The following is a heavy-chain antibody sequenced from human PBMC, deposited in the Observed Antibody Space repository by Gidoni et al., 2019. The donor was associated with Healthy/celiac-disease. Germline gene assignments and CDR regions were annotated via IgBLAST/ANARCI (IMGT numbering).Heavy chain of an antibody. Sequence: GSAMHWVRQASGKGLEWVGRIRSKANSYATAYAASVKGRFTISRDDSKNTAYLQMNSLKTEDTAVYYCTSQDYDILTGYFDYWGQGTLVTVSS. V-gene: IGHV3-73*01. J-gene: IGHJ4*02. D-gene: IGHD3-9*01. CDR3: TSQDYDILTGYFDY. CDR1: GSA. CDR2: IRSKANSYAT.